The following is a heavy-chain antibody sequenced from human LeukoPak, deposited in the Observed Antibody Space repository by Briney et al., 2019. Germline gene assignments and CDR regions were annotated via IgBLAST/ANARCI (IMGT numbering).Heavy chain of an antibody. D-gene: IGHD3-10*01. CDR3: VRQYYYGSGSYLWAPDY. V-gene: IGHV3-48*04. CDR2: ISSSGSTI. CDR1: GFTFSSYG. Sequence: GGTLRLSCAASGFTFSSYGMNWVRQAPGKGLEWVSYISSSGSTIYYADSVKGRFTSSRDNVKNSLYLQMNSLRAEDTAVYYCVRQYYYGSGSYLWAPDYWGQGTLVTVSS. J-gene: IGHJ4*02.